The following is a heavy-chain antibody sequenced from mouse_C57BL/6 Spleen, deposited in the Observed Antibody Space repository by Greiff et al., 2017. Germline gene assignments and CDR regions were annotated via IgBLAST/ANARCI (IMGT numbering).Heavy chain of an antibody. CDR2: IYPGSGST. J-gene: IGHJ4*01. CDR1: GYTFTSYW. Sequence: VQLQQPGAELVKPGASVKMSCKASGYTFTSYWITWVKQRPGQGLGGIGDIYPGSGSTNYNEKFKSKATLTVDTSSSTAYIQLSSLTSEDSAVYYCARGRSYYSNRYYYAMDYWGQGTSVTVSS. D-gene: IGHD2-5*01. CDR3: ARGRSYYSNRYYYAMDY. V-gene: IGHV1-55*01.